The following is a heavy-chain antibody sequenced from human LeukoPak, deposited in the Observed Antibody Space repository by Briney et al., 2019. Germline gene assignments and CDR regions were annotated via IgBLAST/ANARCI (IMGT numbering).Heavy chain of an antibody. J-gene: IGHJ3*02. D-gene: IGHD3-10*01. CDR3: AKVSSYGSGSYYPPGAFDI. CDR2: ISGSGGST. Sequence: GGSLRLSCAASGFTFSSYAMSWVRQAPGKGLEWVSAISGSGGSTYYADSVKGRFTISRDNSKNTLYLQMNSLRAEDTAVYYCAKVSSYGSGSYYPPGAFDIWGQGTMVTVSS. CDR1: GFTFSSYA. V-gene: IGHV3-23*01.